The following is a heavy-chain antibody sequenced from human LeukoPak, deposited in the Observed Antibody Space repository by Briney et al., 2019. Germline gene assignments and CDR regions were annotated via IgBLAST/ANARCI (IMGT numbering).Heavy chain of an antibody. D-gene: IGHD6-19*01. CDR2: ISGSGGST. CDR3: ARGFQGAVAGPLGY. V-gene: IGHV3-23*01. Sequence: GGTLRVSCAASGFTFSSYAMSWVRQAPGKGLEWVSAISGSGGSTYYADSVKGRFTISRDNSKNTLYLQMNSLRAEDTAVYYCARGFQGAVAGPLGYWGQGTLVTVSS. J-gene: IGHJ4*02. CDR1: GFTFSSYA.